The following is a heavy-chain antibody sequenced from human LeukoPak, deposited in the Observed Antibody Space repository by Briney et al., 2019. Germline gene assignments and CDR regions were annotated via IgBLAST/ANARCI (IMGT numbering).Heavy chain of an antibody. Sequence: GRSLRLSCAASGFNFSNYGMHWVRQVPGTGLEWVAVIWYDGNTKYYANYVKGRFTVSRDNSKNTLCLQINILRPEDTAIYYCARDSGFGELVTYYFDYWGQGTLVTVSS. D-gene: IGHD3-10*01. J-gene: IGHJ4*02. CDR2: IWYDGNTK. CDR3: ARDSGFGELVTYYFDY. CDR1: GFNFSNYG. V-gene: IGHV3-33*01.